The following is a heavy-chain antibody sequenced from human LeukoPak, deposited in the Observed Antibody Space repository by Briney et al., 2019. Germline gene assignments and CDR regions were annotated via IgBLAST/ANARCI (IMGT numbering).Heavy chain of an antibody. CDR3: ARTVTGTEQFDY. V-gene: IGHV4-39*07. CDR2: IYYSGST. D-gene: IGHD1-20*01. CDR1: GGSISSSSYY. Sequence: SETLSLTCTVSGGSISSSSYYWGWIRQPPGKGLEWIGSIYYSGSTYYNPSLKSRVTISVDTSKNQFSLKLSSVTAADTAVYYCARTVTGTEQFDYWGQGTLVTVSS. J-gene: IGHJ4*02.